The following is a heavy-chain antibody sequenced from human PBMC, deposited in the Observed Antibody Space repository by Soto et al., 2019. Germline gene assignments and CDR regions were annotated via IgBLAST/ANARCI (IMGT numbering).Heavy chain of an antibody. CDR3: ARFYSGSYYYFDY. Sequence: GGSLRLSCAASGFTFSSYGMHWVRQAPGKGLEWVAVIWYDGTNKYYADSVKGRFTISRDNSKNTLFLQMNSLRAEDTAVYYCARFYSGSYYYFDYWGQGTLVTAPQ. D-gene: IGHD1-26*01. J-gene: IGHJ4*02. V-gene: IGHV3-33*01. CDR2: IWYDGTNK. CDR1: GFTFSSYG.